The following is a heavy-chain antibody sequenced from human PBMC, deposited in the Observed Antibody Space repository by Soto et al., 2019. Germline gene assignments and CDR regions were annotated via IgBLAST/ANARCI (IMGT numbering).Heavy chain of an antibody. V-gene: IGHV4-61*01. CDR3: ASALYCSGGSCSFDP. Sequence: QVQLQESGPGLVKPSETLSLTCTVSGGSVSSGNYYWSWIRQPPGKGLEWIGFIYYTGSTSYNPSLKSRVTTSIDTSKNQFSLKLTSVTAADTAVYYCASALYCSGGSCSFDPWGQGTLVTVSS. D-gene: IGHD2-15*01. CDR2: IYYTGST. CDR1: GGSVSSGNYY. J-gene: IGHJ5*02.